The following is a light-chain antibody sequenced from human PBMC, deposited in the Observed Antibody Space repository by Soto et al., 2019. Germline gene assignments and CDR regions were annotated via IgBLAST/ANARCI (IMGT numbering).Light chain of an antibody. Sequence: QSALTQPPSASGSPGQSVTISCTGTSSDVGSCNYVSWYQQHQGKAPKLMIYEVIKRPSGVPDRFSGSKSGNTASLTVSGLQAEDEAEYYCSSYAGSNNLEVVFGGGTKLTVL. J-gene: IGLJ2*01. CDR1: SSDVGSCNY. CDR2: EVI. CDR3: SSYAGSNNLEVV. V-gene: IGLV2-8*01.